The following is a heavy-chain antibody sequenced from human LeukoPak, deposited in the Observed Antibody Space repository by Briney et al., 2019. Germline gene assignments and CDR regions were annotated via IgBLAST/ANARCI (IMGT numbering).Heavy chain of an antibody. CDR2: ISSSRGIK. J-gene: IGHJ6*03. CDR1: GFTFSSYS. CDR3: ARELHDYFYMDV. D-gene: IGHD3-10*01. Sequence: PGGSLRLSCAASGFTFSSYSMIWVRQAPGKGLEWVSYISSSRGIKYYADSVKGRFTISRDNAKNSLFLQMNSLRAEDTAVYYCARELHDYFYMDVWGKGTTITVSS. V-gene: IGHV3-48*01.